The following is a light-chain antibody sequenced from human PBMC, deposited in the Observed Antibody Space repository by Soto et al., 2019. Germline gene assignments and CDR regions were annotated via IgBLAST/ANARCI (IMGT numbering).Light chain of an antibody. CDR2: DSS. V-gene: IGKV3-11*01. CDR3: QQRSDWPST. CDR1: QSVGTY. Sequence: EIVLTQSPATLSWSPGERATLSCRASQSVGTYFAWYQQKPGQAPRLLIYDSSNRATGIPARFSGSGSGTDFTLTISSLEPEDFALYYCQQRSDWPSTFGGGTKVEIK. J-gene: IGKJ4*01.